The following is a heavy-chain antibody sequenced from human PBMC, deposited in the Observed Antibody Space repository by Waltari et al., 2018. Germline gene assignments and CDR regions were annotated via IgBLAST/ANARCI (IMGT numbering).Heavy chain of an antibody. CDR2: IGSYSTYT. CDR1: GFSFNAYT. CDR3: ASHLEDFYYYMDV. J-gene: IGHJ6*03. Sequence: EVQLVESGGGLVKPGGSLRLSCVASGFSFNAYTRNWVRHTPEKGLEWVSSIGSYSTYTYYADSVKGRFTISRDNAANSLHLEMNALRPEDTAVYYCASHLEDFYYYMDVWGKGTTVTVSS. V-gene: IGHV3-21*06.